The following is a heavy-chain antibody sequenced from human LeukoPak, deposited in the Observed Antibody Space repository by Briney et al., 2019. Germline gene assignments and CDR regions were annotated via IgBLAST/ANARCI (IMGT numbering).Heavy chain of an antibody. CDR2: IYSGGST. J-gene: IGHJ4*02. CDR1: GFTVSSNY. D-gene: IGHD6-6*01. CDR3: ARGSSSSSLFDY. V-gene: IGHV3-53*01. Sequence: PGGSLRLSCAASGFTVSSNYMSWVRQAPGEGLGWVSVIYSGGSTYYATPGKARFPISRDISRKRLYCKMNSLGAEDTDVYYCARGSSSSSLFDYWGQGTLVTVSS.